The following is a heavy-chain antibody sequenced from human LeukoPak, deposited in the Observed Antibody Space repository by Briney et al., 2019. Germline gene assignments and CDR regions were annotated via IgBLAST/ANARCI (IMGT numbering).Heavy chain of an antibody. CDR1: GFTFSSYW. CDR2: IKQDGSEK. CDR3: ARAGLRWPRQGAFDI. Sequence: GGSLRLSCAASGFTFSSYWMSWVRQAPGKGLEWVANIKQDGSEKYYVDSVKGRFTISRDNAKNSLYLQMNSLRAADTAVYYCARAGLRWPRQGAFDIWGQGTMVTVSS. J-gene: IGHJ3*02. V-gene: IGHV3-7*01. D-gene: IGHD4-23*01.